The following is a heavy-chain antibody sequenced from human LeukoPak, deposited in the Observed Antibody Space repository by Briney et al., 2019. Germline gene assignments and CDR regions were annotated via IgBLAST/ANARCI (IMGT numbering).Heavy chain of an antibody. D-gene: IGHD2-2*01. CDR3: ARGGVPYCSSTSCYQAVDY. CDR2: IWYDGSNK. CDR1: GFTFSSYA. J-gene: IGHJ4*02. Sequence: GGSLRLSCAASGFTFSSYAMSWVRQAPGKGLEWVAVIWYDGSNKYYADSVKGRFTISRDNSKNTLYLQMNSLRAEDTAVYYCARGGVPYCSSTSCYQAVDYWGQGTLVTVSS. V-gene: IGHV3-33*08.